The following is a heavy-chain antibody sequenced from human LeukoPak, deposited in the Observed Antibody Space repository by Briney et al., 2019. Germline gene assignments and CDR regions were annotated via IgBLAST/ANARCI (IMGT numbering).Heavy chain of an antibody. J-gene: IGHJ4*02. V-gene: IGHV4-34*01. Sequence: SETLSLTCAVYGGSFSGYYWSWIRQPPGKGLEWIGEINHSGSTNYNPSLKSRVTISVDTSKNQFSLKLSSVTAADPAVYYCARVSRSSSRADYWGQGTLVTVSS. CDR3: ARVSRSSSRADY. CDR1: GGSFSGYY. CDR2: INHSGST. D-gene: IGHD6-6*01.